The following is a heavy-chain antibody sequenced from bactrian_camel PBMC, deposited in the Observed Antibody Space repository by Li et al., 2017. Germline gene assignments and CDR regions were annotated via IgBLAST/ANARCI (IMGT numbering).Heavy chain of an antibody. CDR2: IDSDGST. CDR1: GSGYISGTAC. CDR3: ATRRYARPCEDWAGFGY. Sequence: QLVESGGGSVNAGGSLTLSCAASGSGYISGTACMVWFRQVPGKEREGVAAIDSDGSTKYADSVKGRFTISKDSAKNTLYLQMNSLNPEDTAMYYCATRRYARPCEDWAGFGYWGQGTQVTVS. J-gene: IGHJ6*01. D-gene: IGHD1*01. V-gene: IGHV3S53*01.